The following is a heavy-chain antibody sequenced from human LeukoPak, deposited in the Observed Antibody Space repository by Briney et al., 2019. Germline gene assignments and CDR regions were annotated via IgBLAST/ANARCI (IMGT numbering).Heavy chain of an antibody. CDR1: GYTFTSYD. Sequence: GASAKVSCKASGYTFTSYDINWVRQATGQGLEWMGWMNPNSGNTGYAQKFQGRVTMTRNTSISTAYMELSSLRSEDTAVYYCARGPTVVNPYFDYWGQGTLVTVSS. V-gene: IGHV1-8*01. CDR2: MNPNSGNT. J-gene: IGHJ4*02. CDR3: ARGPTVVNPYFDY. D-gene: IGHD4-23*01.